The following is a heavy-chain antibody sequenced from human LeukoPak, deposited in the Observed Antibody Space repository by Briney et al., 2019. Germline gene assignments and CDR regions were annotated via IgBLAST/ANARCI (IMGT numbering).Heavy chain of an antibody. CDR1: VGSINSGNW. J-gene: IGHJ6*02. V-gene: IGHV4-4*02. CDR2: IYHNGTP. Sequence: SEALSLTCAVSVGSINSGNWWSWVRQSPGKGLEWIGEIYHNGTPNYNPSLKSRVTISADTFKNHFSLKMTSVTAADTAVYYCATAPILRGEGGEHYKYGMDVWGQGTTVIVSS. D-gene: IGHD2-2*02. CDR3: ATAPILRGEGGEHYKYGMDV.